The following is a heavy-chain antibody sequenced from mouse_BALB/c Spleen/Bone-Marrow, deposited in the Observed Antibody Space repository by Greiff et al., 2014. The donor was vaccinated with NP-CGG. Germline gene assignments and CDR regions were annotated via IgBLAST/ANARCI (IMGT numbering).Heavy chain of an antibody. CDR3: ARNYDYDAYYFDY. CDR1: GFSLTTYG. J-gene: IGHJ2*02. Sequence: VSGFSLTTYGIHWIRQSPGKGLEWLGVILSGGSSDYNAAFISRVSINKDNSKSQVFFKMNSLQANDTAIYYCARNYDYDAYYFDYWGQGTFITVSS. V-gene: IGHV2-2*02. D-gene: IGHD2-4*01. CDR2: ILSGGSS.